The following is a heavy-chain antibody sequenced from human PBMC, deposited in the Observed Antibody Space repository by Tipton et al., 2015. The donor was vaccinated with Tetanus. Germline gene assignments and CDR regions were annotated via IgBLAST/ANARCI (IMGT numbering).Heavy chain of an antibody. J-gene: IGHJ4*02. CDR2: SAYTGNA. V-gene: IGHV4-59*01. Sequence: LRLSCTVSGDSIGTYYWHWIRQSPGKGLEWIGYSAYTGNANYNPSLMSRVAMSVDTSKNQLSLRLNSVTSADTAVYYCARTSGYMYSDCWGQGTLVTVSS. CDR1: GDSIGTYY. D-gene: IGHD3-3*01. CDR3: ARTSGYMYSDC.